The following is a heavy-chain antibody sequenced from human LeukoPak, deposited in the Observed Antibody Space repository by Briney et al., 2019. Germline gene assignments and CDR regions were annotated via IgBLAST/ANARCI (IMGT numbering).Heavy chain of an antibody. V-gene: IGHV1-8*01. D-gene: IGHD6-13*01. CDR1: GYTFTRYD. CDR3: ASGGIAEAGPTFDY. Sequence: GASVNVSCKASGYTFTRYDINWVRPATGQGLEGMGWMNPNRCNTGYPQKFQGRVTMTRNTYISTAYMELSSLSSEDTAVYYCASGGIAEAGPTFDYWGQGTLVTVCS. J-gene: IGHJ4*02. CDR2: MNPNRCNT.